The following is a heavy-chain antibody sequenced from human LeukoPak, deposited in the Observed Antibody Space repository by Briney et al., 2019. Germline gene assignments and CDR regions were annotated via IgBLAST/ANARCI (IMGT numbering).Heavy chain of an antibody. J-gene: IGHJ5*02. CDR1: GFTFSSYG. D-gene: IGHD1-20*01. CDR2: IRYDGSNK. Sequence: GGSPRLSCAASGFTFSSYGMHWVRQAPGKGLEWVAFIRYDGSNKYYADSVKGRFTISRDNSKNTLYLQMNGLRAEDTAVYYCAKDKPEWYNWKNWFDPWGQGTLVTVSS. CDR3: AKDKPEWYNWKNWFDP. V-gene: IGHV3-30*02.